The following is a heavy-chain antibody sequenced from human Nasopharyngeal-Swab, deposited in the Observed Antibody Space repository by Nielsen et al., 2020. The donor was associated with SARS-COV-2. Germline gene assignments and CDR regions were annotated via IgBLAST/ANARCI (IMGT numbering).Heavy chain of an antibody. V-gene: IGHV1-18*01. J-gene: IGHJ4*02. CDR3: ARDTRRDYYGSGSYLFDY. CDR2: ISAYNGNT. Sequence: ASVKVSCKASGYTFTSYGISWVRQAPGQGLEWMGWISAYNGNTNYAQKLQGRVTMTTDTSTSTAYMELRSLRSDDTAVYYCARDTRRDYYGSGSYLFDYWGQGTLVTVSS. CDR1: GYTFTSYG. D-gene: IGHD3-10*01.